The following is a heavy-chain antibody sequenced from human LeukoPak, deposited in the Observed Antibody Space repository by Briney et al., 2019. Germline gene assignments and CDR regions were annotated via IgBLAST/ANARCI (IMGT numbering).Heavy chain of an antibody. CDR2: INPNSGGT. CDR3: ARDGYSGGAFDI. D-gene: IGHD5-12*01. CDR1: GYTFTGYY. J-gene: IGHJ3*02. V-gene: IGHV1-2*06. Sequence: GASVKVSCKASGYTFTGYYIHWVRQAPGQGLEWMGRINPNSGGTNYAQKFQGRVTMTRDTSISTAYMELTRLRSDDTAVYYCARDGYSGGAFDIWGQGTMVTVSS.